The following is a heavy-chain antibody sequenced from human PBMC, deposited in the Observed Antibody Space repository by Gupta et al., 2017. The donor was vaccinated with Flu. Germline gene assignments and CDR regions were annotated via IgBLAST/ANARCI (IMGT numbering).Heavy chain of an antibody. CDR1: GFTFRDYY. CDR3: AGANNYGYGDH. V-gene: IGHV3-11*01. D-gene: IGHD5-18*01. J-gene: IGHJ4*02. CDR2: ISGSGTI. Sequence: QVHLVESGGGLVKPGGSLRLSCAASGFTFRDYYMSWIRQTPGRGLEWVSYISGSGTIYYADSVKGRFTISRDNARNLLFLEMNSLRADDTAVYYCAGANNYGYGDHWGQGTLVTVSS.